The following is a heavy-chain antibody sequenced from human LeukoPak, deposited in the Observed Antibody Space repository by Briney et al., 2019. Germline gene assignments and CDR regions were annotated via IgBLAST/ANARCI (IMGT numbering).Heavy chain of an antibody. J-gene: IGHJ4*02. CDR2: ISYNGGST. CDR3: ARRAPSHDFDD. CDR1: GFTFTNYA. V-gene: IGHV3-64*02. Sequence: GGSLRLSCAASGFTFTNYAMHWVRQTPGKGLEYVSAISYNGGSTYYADSVKGRFTISRDNAKNSLYLQMNSLRVEDTALYYCARRAPSHDFDDWGQGTLVTVSS.